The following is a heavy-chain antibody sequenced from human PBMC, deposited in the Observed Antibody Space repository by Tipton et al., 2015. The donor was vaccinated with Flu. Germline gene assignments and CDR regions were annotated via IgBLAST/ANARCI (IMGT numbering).Heavy chain of an antibody. D-gene: IGHD4-11*01. V-gene: IGHV4-61*02. CDR1: GGSISSNSYH. CDR3: ARRDYSNYVSDPKSWFDP. CDR2: IYTGGRP. J-gene: IGHJ5*02. Sequence: TLSLTCTVSGGSISSNSYHWSWIRLPAGKGLEWIRRIYTGGRPDFNPSLESRVTISLDRSKNQFSLNMKSVTAVDMAVYYCARRDYSNYVSDPKSWFDPWGQGILVAVSS.